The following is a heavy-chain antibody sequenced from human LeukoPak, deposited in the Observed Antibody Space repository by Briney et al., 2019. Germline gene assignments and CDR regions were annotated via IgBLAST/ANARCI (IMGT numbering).Heavy chain of an antibody. CDR1: GFTFSSYE. V-gene: IGHV3-48*03. D-gene: IGHD4-17*01. CDR3: ARENDYGDRPFDY. Sequence: GGSLRLSCAASGFTFSSYEMNWVRLAPGKGLEWVSYMSSSGSNIYYADSVKGRFTISRDKAKNSLYLQMSNLRAEDTAVYYCARENDYGDRPFDYWGQGTLVT. CDR2: MSSSGSNI. J-gene: IGHJ4*02.